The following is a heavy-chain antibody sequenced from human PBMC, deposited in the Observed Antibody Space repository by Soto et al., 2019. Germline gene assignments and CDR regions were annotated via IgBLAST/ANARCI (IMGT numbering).Heavy chain of an antibody. D-gene: IGHD6-19*01. CDR1: GFTFSSYA. CDR3: VKSAGWGVSLTKSFFDY. V-gene: IGHV3-64D*06. CDR2: ISSNGGST. Sequence: GGSLRLSCSASGFTFSSYAMHWVRQAPGKGLEYVSAISSNGGSTYYADSVKGRFTISRDNSKNTLYLQMSSLRAEDTAVYSCVKSAGWGVSLTKSFFDYWGQGTLVTVSS. J-gene: IGHJ4*02.